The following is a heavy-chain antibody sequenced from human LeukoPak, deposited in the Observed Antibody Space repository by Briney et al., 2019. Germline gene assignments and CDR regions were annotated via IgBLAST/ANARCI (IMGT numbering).Heavy chain of an antibody. CDR2: INHSGST. Sequence: PSETLSLTCAVYGGSFSGYYWSWIRQPPGKGLEWIGEINHSGSTNYNPSLKSRVTISVDTSKNQFSLKVTSVTAAATAVYYCARGVVVPGPNYFDYWGQGTLVTVSS. D-gene: IGHD2-21*02. J-gene: IGHJ4*02. V-gene: IGHV4-34*01. CDR3: ARGVVVPGPNYFDY. CDR1: GGSFSGYY.